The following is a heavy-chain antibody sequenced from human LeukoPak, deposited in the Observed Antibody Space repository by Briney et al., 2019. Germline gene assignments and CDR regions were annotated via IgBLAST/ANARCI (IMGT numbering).Heavy chain of an antibody. CDR1: GGTFSSYA. V-gene: IGHV1-69*04. CDR3: ASLVDTAMGGDY. Sequence: ASVKVSCKASGGTFSSYAISWVRQAPGQGLEWMGRIIPILGIANYAQKFRGRVTITADKSTSTAYMELSSLRSEDTAVYYCASLVDTAMGGDYWGQGTLVTVSS. J-gene: IGHJ4*02. D-gene: IGHD5-18*01. CDR2: IIPILGIA.